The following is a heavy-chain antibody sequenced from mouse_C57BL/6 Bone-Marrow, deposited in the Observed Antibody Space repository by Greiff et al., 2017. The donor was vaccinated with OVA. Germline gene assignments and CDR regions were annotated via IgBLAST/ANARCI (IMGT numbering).Heavy chain of an antibody. CDR3: ARERITTVVGSFDV. V-gene: IGHV1-52*01. CDR2: IDPSDSET. D-gene: IGHD1-1*01. CDR1: GYTFTSYW. Sequence: QVQLQQPGAELVRPGSSVKLSCKASGYTFTSYWMHWVKHRPIQGLEWIGNIDPSDSETHYNQKFKDKATLTVDKSSSTAYLQLSSLTSEDSAVYYCARERITTVVGSFDVWGTGTTVTVSS. J-gene: IGHJ1*03.